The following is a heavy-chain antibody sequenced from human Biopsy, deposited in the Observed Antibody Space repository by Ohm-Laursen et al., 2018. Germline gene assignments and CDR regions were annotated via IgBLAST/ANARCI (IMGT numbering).Heavy chain of an antibody. CDR2: IYYSVMT. CDR3: ARDSGILNYGNFKYYHYYGMDV. J-gene: IGHJ6*02. D-gene: IGHD4-11*01. V-gene: IGHV4-59*01. CDR1: GTSLSNFY. Sequence: GTLSLTCTVSGTSLSNFYWSWIRQPPGKGLEWIGHIYYSVMTNYNPSLQSRVSISVDTSRNQVSLTLSSVTAADTAVYYCARDSGILNYGNFKYYHYYGMDVWGQGTKVTVSS.